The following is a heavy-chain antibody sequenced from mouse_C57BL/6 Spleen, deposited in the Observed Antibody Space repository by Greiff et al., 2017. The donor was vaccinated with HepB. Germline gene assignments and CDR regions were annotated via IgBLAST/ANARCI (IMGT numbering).Heavy chain of an antibody. Sequence: EVHLVESGGNLVKPGGSLKLSCAASGFTFSSYGMSWVRQTPDKRLEWVATISSGGSYTYYPDSVKGRFTISRDNAKNTLYLQMSSLKSEDTAMYYCARQGTVVSPFAYWGQGTLVTVSA. CDR1: GFTFSSYG. D-gene: IGHD1-1*01. V-gene: IGHV5-6*01. CDR3: ARQGTVVSPFAY. CDR2: ISSGGSYT. J-gene: IGHJ3*01.